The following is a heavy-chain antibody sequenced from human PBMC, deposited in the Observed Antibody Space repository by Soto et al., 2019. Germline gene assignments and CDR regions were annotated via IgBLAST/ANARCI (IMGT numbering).Heavy chain of an antibody. V-gene: IGHV3-33*01. Sequence: QVQLVESGGGVVQPGRSLRLSCAASGFTFSRYGMHWVRQAPGKGLEWVAVIWYDGSNKYYADSVKGRFTISRDNSKNTLYLQMNSLRAEDTAVYYCAREEGQWLVTSFDYWGQGTLVTVSS. D-gene: IGHD6-19*01. CDR2: IWYDGSNK. CDR3: AREEGQWLVTSFDY. CDR1: GFTFSRYG. J-gene: IGHJ4*02.